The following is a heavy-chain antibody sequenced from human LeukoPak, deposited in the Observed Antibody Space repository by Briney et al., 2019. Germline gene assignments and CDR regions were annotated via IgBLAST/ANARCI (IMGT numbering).Heavy chain of an antibody. CDR2: THHSGAP. J-gene: IGHJ4*02. CDR3: ARSSGHSYGDFDY. V-gene: IGHV4-59*01. Sequence: NPSETLSLTCSVSGVSITSNYWSWIRQPPGKGLEWLGYTHHSGAPSYNPSLKSRSTMSLDTSNNQFSLKLSSVTAADTAVYYCARSSGHSYGDFDYWGQGNLVTVSS. D-gene: IGHD5-18*01. CDR1: GVSITSNY.